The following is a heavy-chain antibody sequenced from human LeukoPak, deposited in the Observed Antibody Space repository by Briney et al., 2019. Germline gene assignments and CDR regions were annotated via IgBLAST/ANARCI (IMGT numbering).Heavy chain of an antibody. V-gene: IGHV3-23*01. J-gene: IGHJ6*02. CDR1: GFTFDDYA. CDR2: ISGSGGST. D-gene: IGHD2-2*01. Sequence: GGSLRLSCAASGFTFDDYAMHWVRQAPGKGLEWVSAISGSGGSTYYADSVKGRFTISRDNSENTLYLQMNSLRAEDTAVYYCAAERTSIDYYGMDVWGQGTTVTVSS. CDR3: AAERTSIDYYGMDV.